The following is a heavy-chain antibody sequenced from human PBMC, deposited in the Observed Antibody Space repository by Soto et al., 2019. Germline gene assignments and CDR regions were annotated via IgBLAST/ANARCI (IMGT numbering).Heavy chain of an antibody. CDR1: GYTFTSYD. V-gene: IGHV1-8*01. CDR3: ARGGSGGHYYYYYGMDV. J-gene: IGHJ6*02. Sequence: ASVKVSCKASGYTFTSYDINWVRQATGQRLEWMGWMNPNSGNTGYAQKFQGRVTMTRNTSISTAYMELNSLRSEDTAVYYCARGGSGGHYYYYYGMDVWGQGTTVTVS. D-gene: IGHD2-15*01. CDR2: MNPNSGNT.